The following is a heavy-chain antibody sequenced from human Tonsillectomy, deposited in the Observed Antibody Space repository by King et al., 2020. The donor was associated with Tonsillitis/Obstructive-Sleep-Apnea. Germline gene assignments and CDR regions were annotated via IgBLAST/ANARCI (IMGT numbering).Heavy chain of an antibody. J-gene: IGHJ4*02. CDR3: ARTGVAVPNDY. Sequence: QLVQSGGGLVQPGGSLRLSCAASGFTFISYWMSWVRQAPGKGLEGVANINQGGAEKYFVDSVKGRFTIYRDNDKNALYLQMNSLRAEDTAMYYCARTGVAVPNDYWGQGTLVTVSS. D-gene: IGHD6-19*01. CDR2: INQGGAEK. CDR1: GFTFISYW. V-gene: IGHV3-7*01.